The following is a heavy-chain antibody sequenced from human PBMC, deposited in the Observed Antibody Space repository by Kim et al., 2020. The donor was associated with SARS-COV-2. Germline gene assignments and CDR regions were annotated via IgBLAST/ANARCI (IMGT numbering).Heavy chain of an antibody. J-gene: IGHJ3*02. CDR3: ARSITMVRGVIKAAFDI. Sequence: FQGRVTITRDTSASTAYMELSSLRSEDTAVYYCARSITMVRGVIKAAFDIWGQGTMVTVSS. V-gene: IGHV1-3*01. D-gene: IGHD3-10*01.